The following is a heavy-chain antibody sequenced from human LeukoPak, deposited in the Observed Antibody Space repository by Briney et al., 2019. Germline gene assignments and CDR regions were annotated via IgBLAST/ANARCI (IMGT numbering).Heavy chain of an antibody. CDR1: GGSISSYY. Sequence: SETLSLTCTVSGGSISSYYWSWIRQPPGKRLEWIGYIYYSGSTNYNPSLKSRVTISVDTSKNQFSLKLTSVTAADTAVYYCARDGLAGSYYYYMDAWGKGTMVTISS. J-gene: IGHJ6*03. D-gene: IGHD6-19*01. CDR2: IYYSGST. V-gene: IGHV4-59*01. CDR3: ARDGLAGSYYYYMDA.